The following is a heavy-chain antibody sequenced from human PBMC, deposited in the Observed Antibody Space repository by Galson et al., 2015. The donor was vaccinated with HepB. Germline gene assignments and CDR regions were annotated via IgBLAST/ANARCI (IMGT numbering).Heavy chain of an antibody. V-gene: IGHV1-24*01. Sequence: SVKVSCKVSGYTLTELSMHWVRQAPGKGLEWMGGFDPEDGETIYAQKFQGRVTMTEDTSTSTAYMELRSLRSDDTAVYYCARDFSYYYDSSGYYYGDYWGQGTLVTVSS. D-gene: IGHD3-22*01. CDR3: ARDFSYYYDSSGYYYGDY. CDR2: FDPEDGET. J-gene: IGHJ4*02. CDR1: GYTLTELS.